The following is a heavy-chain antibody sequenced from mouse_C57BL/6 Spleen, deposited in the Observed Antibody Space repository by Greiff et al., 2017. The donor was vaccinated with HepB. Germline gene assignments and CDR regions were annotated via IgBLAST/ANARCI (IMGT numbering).Heavy chain of an antibody. Sequence: EVKLMESGGGLVKPGGSLKLSCAASGFTFSDYGMHWVRQAPEKGLEWVAYISSGSSTIYYADTVKGRFTISRDNAKNTLFLQMTSLRSEDTAMYDCARDYGSSYWYFDVWGTGTTVTVSS. CDR2: ISSGSSTI. CDR3: ARDYGSSYWYFDV. J-gene: IGHJ1*03. CDR1: GFTFSDYG. D-gene: IGHD1-1*01. V-gene: IGHV5-17*01.